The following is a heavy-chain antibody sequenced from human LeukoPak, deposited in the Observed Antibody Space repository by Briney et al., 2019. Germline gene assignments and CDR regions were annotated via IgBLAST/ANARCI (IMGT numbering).Heavy chain of an antibody. V-gene: IGHV3-30-3*01. Sequence: SCKASGGTFSSYAMHWVRQAPGKGLEGVAGISYDGSNKYHADSVKGRFTISRDNSKNTLYLQMNGLRVEDTAVYYCARPMTMSKDAFDIWGQGTMVTVSS. CDR1: GGTFSSYA. CDR2: ISYDGSNK. J-gene: IGHJ3*02. D-gene: IGHD4/OR15-4a*01. CDR3: ARPMTMSKDAFDI.